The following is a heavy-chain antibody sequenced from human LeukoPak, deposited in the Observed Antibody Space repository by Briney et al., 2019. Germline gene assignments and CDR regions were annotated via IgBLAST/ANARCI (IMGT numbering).Heavy chain of an antibody. V-gene: IGHV3-7*01. CDR2: IKPDGNEK. J-gene: IGHJ4*02. Sequence: GGSLRLSCAASGLTFTDFWMNWVRLAPGRGLEWLANIKPDGNEKYYVDSVKGRFAISRDNAKNEVYLEMSSLRAEDTGVYYCSGRDSSRSPRAYWGQGTLVSVSS. CDR3: SGRDSSRSPRAY. D-gene: IGHD2-2*01. CDR1: GLTFTDFW.